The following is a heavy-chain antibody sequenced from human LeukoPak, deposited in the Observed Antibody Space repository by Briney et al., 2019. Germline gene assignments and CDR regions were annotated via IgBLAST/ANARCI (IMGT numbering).Heavy chain of an antibody. Sequence: PGGSLRLSCAASGFTFSSYAMSWVRQAPGKGLEWVSAISGSGGSTYYADAVKGRFIISRDNSKNTLFLQMNSLRAEDTAIYYCARDAGYCSDGVCYRTRFDSWGQGALVTVSS. J-gene: IGHJ4*02. D-gene: IGHD2-15*01. CDR3: ARDAGYCSDGVCYRTRFDS. CDR2: ISGSGGST. V-gene: IGHV3-23*01. CDR1: GFTFSSYA.